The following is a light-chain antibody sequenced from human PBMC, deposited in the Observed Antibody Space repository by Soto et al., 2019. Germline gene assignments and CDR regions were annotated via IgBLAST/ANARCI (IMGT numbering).Light chain of an antibody. V-gene: IGKV1-5*03. Sequence: DIQMTQSPSTLSASVGDRVTITCRASQSISSWLAWYQQKPGKAPKLLIYKASSLEGGVPSRFSGSGSGTEFTLTISSLQPDDFATYYCQQYNSYLSFGGGTKVEIK. CDR1: QSISSW. J-gene: IGKJ4*01. CDR3: QQYNSYLS. CDR2: KAS.